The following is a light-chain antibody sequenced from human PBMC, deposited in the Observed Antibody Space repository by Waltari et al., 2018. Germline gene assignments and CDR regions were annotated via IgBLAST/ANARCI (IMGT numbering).Light chain of an antibody. V-gene: IGKV1-12*01. CDR2: AAS. CDR1: QKINVW. Sequence: DIQMTQSPSSVSASLGDTVTISWRASQKINVWLAWYQLRPGMAPRLLRYAASRLQHGVPSKFSGSESGTNFTLTISSLQPEDFATYYCQQTQVLPYTFGQGTKV. CDR3: QQTQVLPYT. J-gene: IGKJ2*01.